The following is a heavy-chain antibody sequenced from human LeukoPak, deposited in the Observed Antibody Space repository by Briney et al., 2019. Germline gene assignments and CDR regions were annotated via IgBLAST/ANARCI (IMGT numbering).Heavy chain of an antibody. V-gene: IGHV3-23*01. J-gene: IGHJ4*02. D-gene: IGHD2-15*01. CDR3: AKDYCRDGNCPFPFLDS. CDR1: GFTLTNHG. Sequence: GGSLRLSCAVSGFTLTNHGMSWVRQAPGKGLEWVSIITGTGGKYYGDSVKGRFVLSRDNFKNTVYMQMSSLRAEDTATYYCAKDYCRDGNCPFPFLDSWGQGTLVTVSS. CDR2: ITGTGGK.